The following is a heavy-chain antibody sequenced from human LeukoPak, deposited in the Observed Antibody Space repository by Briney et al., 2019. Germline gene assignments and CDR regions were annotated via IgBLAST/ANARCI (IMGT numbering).Heavy chain of an antibody. V-gene: IGHV1-69*13. Sequence: SVKVSCKASGGTFSSYAISWVRQAPGQGLEWIGGIIPIFGTANYAQKFQGRVTITADESTSTAYMELSSLRSEDTAVYYCARDVYCSSTSCYPTTTWGQGTLVTVSS. CDR3: ARDVYCSSTSCYPTTT. J-gene: IGHJ1*01. CDR2: IIPIFGTA. D-gene: IGHD2-2*01. CDR1: GGTFSSYA.